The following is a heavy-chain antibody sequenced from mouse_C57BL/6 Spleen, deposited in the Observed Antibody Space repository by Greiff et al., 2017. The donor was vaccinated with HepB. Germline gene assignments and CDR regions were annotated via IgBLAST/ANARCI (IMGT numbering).Heavy chain of an antibody. CDR3: ARQDYGSNYYAMDY. D-gene: IGHD1-1*01. J-gene: IGHJ4*01. CDR2: INPNNGGT. V-gene: IGHV1-26*01. CDR1: GYTFTDYY. Sequence: EVQLQQSGPELVKPGASVKISCKASGYTFTDYYMNWVKQSHGKSLEWIGDINPNNGGTSYNQKFKGKATLTVDKSSSTAYMELRSLTSEDSAVYYCARQDYGSNYYAMDYWGQGTSVTVSS.